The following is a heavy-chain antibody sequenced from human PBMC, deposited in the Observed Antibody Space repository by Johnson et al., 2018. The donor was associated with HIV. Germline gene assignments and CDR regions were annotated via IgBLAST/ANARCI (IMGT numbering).Heavy chain of an antibody. CDR2: ISSSGSNI. Sequence: QMQLVESGGGLVKPGGSLRLSCAPSGFTFSDYYMSWMRQAPGQGLEWVSYISSSGSNIYKADSVQGRFTISRDNAKNSLFLQMNSLRAEDTAVYYCARVGANFDAFDIWGQGTMVTVSS. CDR3: ARVGANFDAFDI. CDR1: GFTFSDYY. D-gene: IGHD4/OR15-4a*01. J-gene: IGHJ3*02. V-gene: IGHV3-11*04.